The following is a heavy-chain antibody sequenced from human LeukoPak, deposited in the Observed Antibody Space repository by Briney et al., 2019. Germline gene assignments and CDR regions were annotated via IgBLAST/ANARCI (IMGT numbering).Heavy chain of an antibody. CDR2: INPNSGGT. D-gene: IGHD2-2*01. Sequence: ASVKVSCKASGYTFTGYYMHWVRQAPGQGLEWMGWINPNSGGTNYAQKFQGRVTMARDTSISTAYMELSRLRSDDTAVYYCARGRRVVPAASWFDPWGQGTLVTVSS. V-gene: IGHV1-2*02. CDR3: ARGRRVVPAASWFDP. CDR1: GYTFTGYY. J-gene: IGHJ5*02.